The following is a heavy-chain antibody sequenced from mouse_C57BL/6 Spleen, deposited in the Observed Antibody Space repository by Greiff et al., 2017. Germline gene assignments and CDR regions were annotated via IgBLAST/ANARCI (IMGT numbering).Heavy chain of an antibody. D-gene: IGHD2-5*01. V-gene: IGHV1-50*01. CDR1: GYTFTSYW. J-gene: IGHJ1*03. Sequence: QVQLQQPGAELVKPGASVKLSCKASGYTFTSYWMQWVKQRPGQGLEWIGEIDPSDSYTNYNQKFKGKATLTVDTSSSPAYMQLSSLTSEASAVYYCARKVGTYSNFWYFDVWGTGTTVTVSS. CDR3: ARKVGTYSNFWYFDV. CDR2: IDPSDSYT.